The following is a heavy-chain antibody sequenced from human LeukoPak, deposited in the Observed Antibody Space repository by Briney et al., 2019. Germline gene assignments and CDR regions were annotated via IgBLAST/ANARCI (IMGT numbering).Heavy chain of an antibody. D-gene: IGHD5-12*01. V-gene: IGHV3-23*01. CDR2: ISGSGGST. Sequence: GGSLRLSCAASGFTFSNYAMNWVRQAPGKGLEWVSVISGSGGSTDYADSVEGRFTISRDNSKNTVYLQMNSLRAEDTAIYFCAKDGAATIYYFAHWGQGTLVTVSS. CDR1: GFTFSNYA. J-gene: IGHJ4*02. CDR3: AKDGAATIYYFAH.